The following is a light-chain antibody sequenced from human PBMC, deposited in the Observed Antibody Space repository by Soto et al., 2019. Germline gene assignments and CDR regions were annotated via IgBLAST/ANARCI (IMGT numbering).Light chain of an antibody. CDR3: QQYNDWPRT. CDR2: AAS. Sequence: EIVMTQSPGTLSVSPGERATLSCRASQSVNSNFAWYQQKPGLAPRLLIYAASTRATGIPARFSGSGSGTELTLTVSSLQSEDFAVYYCQQYNDWPRTFGQGTKVDI. V-gene: IGKV3-15*01. CDR1: QSVNSN. J-gene: IGKJ1*01.